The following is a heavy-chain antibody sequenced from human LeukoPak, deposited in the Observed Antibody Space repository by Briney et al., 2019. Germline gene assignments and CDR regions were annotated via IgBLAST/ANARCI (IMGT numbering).Heavy chain of an antibody. Sequence: ASVKVSCKASGYTFTGYYMHWVRQAPGQGLEWMGWINPNSGGTNYAQKFQGRVTMTRDTSISTAYMELSRLRSDDTAVYYCASRGIEAAGGGVFYYYYGTDVWGQGTTVTVSS. CDR2: INPNSGGT. J-gene: IGHJ6*02. CDR3: ASRGIEAAGGGVFYYYYGTDV. D-gene: IGHD6-13*01. CDR1: GYTFTGYY. V-gene: IGHV1-2*02.